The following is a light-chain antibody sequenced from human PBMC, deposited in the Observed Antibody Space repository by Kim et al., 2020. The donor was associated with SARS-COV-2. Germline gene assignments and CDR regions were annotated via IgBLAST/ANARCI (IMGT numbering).Light chain of an antibody. Sequence: ELTQPTSASGTPGQRVTISCSGSSSNIGSNNVVWYQQLPGAAPNLLIYSNNQRPSGIPDRFSGSRSGTSASLAISGLQSGDEADYYCAVWDDSLKQGVFGGGTQLTVL. J-gene: IGLJ3*02. CDR1: SSNIGSNN. CDR3: AVWDDSLKQGV. CDR2: SNN. V-gene: IGLV1-44*01.